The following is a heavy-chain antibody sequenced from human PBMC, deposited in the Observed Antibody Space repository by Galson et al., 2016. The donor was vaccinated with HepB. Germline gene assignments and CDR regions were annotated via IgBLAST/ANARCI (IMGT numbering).Heavy chain of an antibody. Sequence: SLRLSCAASGFTFSSYWMSWVRQAPGKRLECVANIKQDGSEQYYVDSVKGRFTISRDNGRNTLYLQMNSLRAEDTGVYYCARDQTRRGPTTFDNWGQGTLVTVSS. V-gene: IGHV3-7*01. J-gene: IGHJ4*02. CDR1: GFTFSSYW. CDR3: ARDQTRRGPTTFDN. CDR2: IKQDGSEQ. D-gene: IGHD1-26*01.